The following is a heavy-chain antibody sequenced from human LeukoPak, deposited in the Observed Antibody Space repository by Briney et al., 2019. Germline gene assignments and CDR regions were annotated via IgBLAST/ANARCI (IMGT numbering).Heavy chain of an antibody. CDR1: GGSISSSNW. J-gene: IGHJ4*02. CDR2: IYHSGST. V-gene: IGHV4-4*02. Sequence: SETLSLTCAVSGGSISSSNWWSWVRQPPGKGLEWIGEIYHSGSTNYNPSLKSRVPISVDKSKNQFSLKLSSVTAADTAVYYCARDATVTTLDYWGQGTLVTVSS. D-gene: IGHD4-17*01. CDR3: ARDATVTTLDY.